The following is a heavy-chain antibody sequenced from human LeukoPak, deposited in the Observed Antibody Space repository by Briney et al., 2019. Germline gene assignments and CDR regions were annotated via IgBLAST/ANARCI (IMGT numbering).Heavy chain of an antibody. J-gene: IGHJ5*02. D-gene: IGHD2-2*02. CDR2: ISHSGST. V-gene: IGHV4-38-2*01. CDR1: NYSMSSGYF. CDR3: ARGPYTNTNYFDP. Sequence: SETLCLTCGVSNYSMSSGYFWGWLRQSPGKGLEWIGSISHSGSTYYNPSLESRVTISLDTSKNQFSLKLGSVTAADTAVYFCARGPYTNTNYFDPWGQGTQVTVTS.